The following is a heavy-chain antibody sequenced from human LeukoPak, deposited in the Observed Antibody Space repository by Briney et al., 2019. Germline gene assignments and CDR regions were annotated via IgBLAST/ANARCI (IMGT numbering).Heavy chain of an antibody. CDR3: ARHSSSWWKNDAFDI. J-gene: IGHJ3*02. D-gene: IGHD6-13*01. Sequence: ASVKVSCKASGGTFSSYAISWVRQAPGQGLEWMGGIIPIFGTANYAQKFQGRVTMTRNTSISTAYMELSSLRSEDTAVYYCARHSSSWWKNDAFDIWGQGTMVTVSS. CDR1: GGTFSSYA. CDR2: IIPIFGTA. V-gene: IGHV1-69*05.